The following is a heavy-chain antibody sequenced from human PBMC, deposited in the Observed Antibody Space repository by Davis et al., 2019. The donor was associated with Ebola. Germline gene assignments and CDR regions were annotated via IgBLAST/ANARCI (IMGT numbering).Heavy chain of an antibody. CDR1: GFTFDDYA. V-gene: IGHV3-9*01. J-gene: IGHJ5*02. Sequence: LSLTCAASGFTFDDYAMHWVRQAPGKGLEWVSGISWNSGSIGYADSVKGRFTISRDNSKNTLYLQMNSLRAEDTAVYYCAKSTATVTTEWFDPWGQGTLVTVSS. D-gene: IGHD4-17*01. CDR3: AKSTATVTTEWFDP. CDR2: ISWNSGSI.